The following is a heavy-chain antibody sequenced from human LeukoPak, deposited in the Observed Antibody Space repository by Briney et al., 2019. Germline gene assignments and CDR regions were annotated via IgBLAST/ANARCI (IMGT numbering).Heavy chain of an antibody. D-gene: IGHD6-6*01. V-gene: IGHV3-30*18. CDR3: AKMGYSSSSGDY. J-gene: IGHJ4*02. CDR1: GFTFSSYG. CDR2: ISYDGSNK. Sequence: GGSLRLSCAASGFTFSSYGMHWVRQAPGKGLEWVAVISYDGSNKYYADSVKDRFTISRDNSKNTLYLQMNSLRAEDTAVYYCAKMGYSSSSGDYWGQGTLVTVSS.